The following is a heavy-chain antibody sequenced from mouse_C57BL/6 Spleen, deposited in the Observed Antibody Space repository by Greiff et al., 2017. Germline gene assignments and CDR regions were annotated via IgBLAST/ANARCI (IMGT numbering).Heavy chain of an antibody. CDR3: ARGEELGRFDY. Sequence: EVQLQQSGPELVKPGASVKISCKASGYTFTDYYMNWVKQSHGKSLEWIGDINPNNGGTSYNQKFKGKATLTVDKSSSTAYMELRSLTSEDSAVYYCARGEELGRFDYWGQGTTLTVSS. CDR2: INPNNGGT. CDR1: GYTFTDYY. J-gene: IGHJ2*01. D-gene: IGHD4-1*01. V-gene: IGHV1-26*01.